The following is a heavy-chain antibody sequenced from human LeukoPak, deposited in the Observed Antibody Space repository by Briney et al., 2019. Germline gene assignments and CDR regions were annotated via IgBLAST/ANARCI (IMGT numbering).Heavy chain of an antibody. V-gene: IGHV1-24*01. CDR1: RYTLTELS. J-gene: IGHJ3*02. D-gene: IGHD4-17*01. Sequence: ASVKVSCKVSRYTLTELSMHWVRQAPGKELEWMGGFDPEDGETIYAQKFQGRVTMTEDTSTDTAYMELSSLRSEDTAVYYCATDRKAVTTIYAFDIWGQGTMVTVSS. CDR2: FDPEDGET. CDR3: ATDRKAVTTIYAFDI.